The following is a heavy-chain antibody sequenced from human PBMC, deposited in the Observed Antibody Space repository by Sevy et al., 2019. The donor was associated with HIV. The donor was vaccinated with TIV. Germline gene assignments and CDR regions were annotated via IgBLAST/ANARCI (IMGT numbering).Heavy chain of an antibody. CDR3: ARGPPDGSYEYFDY. CDR1: GFTFSSYS. D-gene: IGHD1-26*01. V-gene: IGHV3-21*06. CDR2: ISGSSNYI. J-gene: IGHJ4*02. Sequence: GGSLRLSCAASGFTFSSYSMNWVRQAPGKGLEWVSAISGSSNYIYYTESVKGRFIISRDNVKNTLYLQMNSLRADDTAVYYCARGPPDGSYEYFDYWGQGTLVTVSS.